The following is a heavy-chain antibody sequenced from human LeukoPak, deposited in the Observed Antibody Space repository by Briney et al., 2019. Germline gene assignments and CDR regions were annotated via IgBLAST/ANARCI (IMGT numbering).Heavy chain of an antibody. CDR3: ARDREYYYDSSGYPDY. Sequence: ASVKVSCKASGYTFTSYGISWVRQAPGQGLEWVGWISAYNGNTNYAQKLQGRVTMTTDTSTTTAYMELRCLRSDDTAVYYCARDREYYYDSSGYPDYWGQGTLVTVSS. V-gene: IGHV1-18*01. CDR2: ISAYNGNT. J-gene: IGHJ4*02. CDR1: GYTFTSYG. D-gene: IGHD3-22*01.